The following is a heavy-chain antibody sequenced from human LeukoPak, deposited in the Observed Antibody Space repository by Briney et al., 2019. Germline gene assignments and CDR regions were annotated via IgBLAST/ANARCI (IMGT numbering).Heavy chain of an antibody. D-gene: IGHD3-16*02. CDR1: GYTFTGYY. CDR3: ARVFTFGGVIALDLAFDI. J-gene: IGHJ3*02. CDR2: INPNSGGT. V-gene: IGHV1-2*02. Sequence: ASVKVSCKASGYTFTGYYMHWVRQAPGQGLEWMGWINPNSGGTNYAQKFQGRVTMTRDTSISTAYMELSRLRSDDTAVYYCARVFTFGGVIALDLAFDIWGQGTMVTVSS.